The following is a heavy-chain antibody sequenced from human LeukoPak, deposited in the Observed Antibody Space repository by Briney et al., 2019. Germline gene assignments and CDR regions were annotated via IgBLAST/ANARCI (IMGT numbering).Heavy chain of an antibody. CDR3: AGQYYDILSGYQYYFDY. V-gene: IGHV4-39*01. J-gene: IGHJ4*02. Sequence: SETLSLTCTVSGGSISSTSYCWGWIRQPPGKGLEWIGSIYYSGSTYYNPSLRSRVTISVDSSKNQFSLKLSSVTAADTAVYYCAGQYYDILSGYQYYFDYWGQGTLVTVSS. CDR2: IYYSGST. D-gene: IGHD3-9*01. CDR1: GGSISSTSYC.